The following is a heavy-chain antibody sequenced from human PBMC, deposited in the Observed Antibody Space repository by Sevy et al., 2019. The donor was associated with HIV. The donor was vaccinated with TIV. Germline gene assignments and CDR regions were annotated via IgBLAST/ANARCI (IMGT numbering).Heavy chain of an antibody. CDR3: ASQAPYFDN. J-gene: IGHJ4*02. Sequence: GGSLRRSCAASEFNFGIYWMSWVRQAPGKGLEYVANIKQDGSQRYYVDSVRGGFTISRDNAENSLFLEMNSLRDEDTAVYYCASQAPYFDNWGPGTQVTVSS. V-gene: IGHV3-7*01. D-gene: IGHD6-6*01. CDR2: IKQDGSQR. CDR1: EFNFGIYW.